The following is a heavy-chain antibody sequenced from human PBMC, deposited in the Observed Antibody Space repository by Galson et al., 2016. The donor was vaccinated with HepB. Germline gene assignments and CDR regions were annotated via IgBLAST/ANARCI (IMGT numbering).Heavy chain of an antibody. J-gene: IGHJ2*01. CDR1: GYIFTNYW. V-gene: IGHV5-51*03. Sequence: QSGAEVKKPGESLKISCKASGYIFTNYWIGWVRQMPGKGLEWMGVIYPTDSDTRYSPPFQGQVTISAEKSIDTAYLQWSSLKASDTAMYYCARPINEWALPFDLWGRGTLVTVSS. CDR3: ARPINEWALPFDL. CDR2: IYPTDSDT. D-gene: IGHD1-26*01.